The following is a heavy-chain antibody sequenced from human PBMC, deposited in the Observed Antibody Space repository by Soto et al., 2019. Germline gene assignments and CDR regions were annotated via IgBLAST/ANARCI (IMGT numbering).Heavy chain of an antibody. J-gene: IGHJ6*02. V-gene: IGHV3-30-3*01. D-gene: IGHD2-2*01. CDR2: ISYDGSNK. Sequence: GGSLRLSCAASGFTFGTTDMSWVRQAPGEGLEWVAVISYDGSNKYYADSVKGRFTISRDNSKNTLYLQMDSLRAEDTAVNYCARGMPPYYYYGMDVWGQGTTVTVSS. CDR3: ARGMPPYYYYGMDV. CDR1: GFTFGTTD.